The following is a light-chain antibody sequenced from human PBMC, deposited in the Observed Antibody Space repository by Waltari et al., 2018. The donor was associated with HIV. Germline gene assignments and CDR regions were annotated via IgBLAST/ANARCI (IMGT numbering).Light chain of an antibody. CDR1: SSDVGGYNY. CDR2: EVT. V-gene: IGLV2-8*01. J-gene: IGLJ2*01. CDR3: SSYAGSNKRV. Sequence: QSALTQPPSASGSPGQSVTISCTGTSSDVGGYNYVSWYQQHPGKAPKLMIYEVTKLPSGVPDRCAGSKSGNTASLTVSGLQAEDEADYYCSSYAGSNKRVFGGGTKLTVL.